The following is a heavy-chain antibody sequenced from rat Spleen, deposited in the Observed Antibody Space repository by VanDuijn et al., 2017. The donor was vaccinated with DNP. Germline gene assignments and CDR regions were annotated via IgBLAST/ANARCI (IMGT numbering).Heavy chain of an antibody. CDR3: ASFNWPSP. J-gene: IGHJ4*01. Sequence: EVQLVESGGGLVQPGGSLKLSCAASGFTFSDYDMAWVRQAPTKGLEWVAASSPSGVRTYYPDSVKGRFTISRDNTKNIQYLQMDSLRSEDTATYYCASFNWPSPWGQGTSVTVSS. V-gene: IGHV5S13*01. CDR1: GFTFSDYD. CDR2: SSPSGVRT. D-gene: IGHD3-6*01.